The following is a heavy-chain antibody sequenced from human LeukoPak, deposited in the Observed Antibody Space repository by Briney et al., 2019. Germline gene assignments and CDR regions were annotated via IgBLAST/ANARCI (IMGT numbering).Heavy chain of an antibody. Sequence: PGGSLRLSCAVSGFTLSSNYMGWVRQAPGKGLQWVSVIYAGDSGTTYNAGPGRGGFTISRDSSKNTLYLQMNSLRAEDTALYYCAGDGYESNGYVDYWGQGTLVTVSS. CDR1: GFTLSSNY. CDR2: IYAGDSGTT. V-gene: IGHV3-66*01. CDR3: AGDGYESNGYVDY. D-gene: IGHD3-22*01. J-gene: IGHJ4*02.